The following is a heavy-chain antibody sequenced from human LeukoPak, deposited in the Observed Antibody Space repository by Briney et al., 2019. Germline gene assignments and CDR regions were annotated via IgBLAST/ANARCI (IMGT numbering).Heavy chain of an antibody. J-gene: IGHJ5*02. D-gene: IGHD6-13*01. CDR3: ARGGVSSSWYSNWFDP. Sequence: SETLSLTCTVSGGSISSYYWGWIRQPPGKGLEWIGYIYYSGSTNYNPSLKSRVTISVDTSKNQFSLKLSSVTAADTAVYYCARGGVSSSWYSNWFDPWGQGTLVTVSS. CDR2: IYYSGST. V-gene: IGHV4-59*01. CDR1: GGSISSYY.